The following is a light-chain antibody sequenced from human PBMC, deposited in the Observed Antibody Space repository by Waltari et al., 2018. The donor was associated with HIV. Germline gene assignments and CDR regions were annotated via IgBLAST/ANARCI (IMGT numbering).Light chain of an antibody. Sequence: SYVLTQPPSVSVAPGQTARITCGGNNIAAIKSVHWYRKSPGQAPVLAVYDDRDRPSGIPDRFSGSSSGDTATLTISRAEAGDEADYYCQVYSDRGDPVIFGGGTKLTVL. J-gene: IGLJ2*01. CDR3: QVYSDRGDPVI. V-gene: IGLV3-21*02. CDR1: NIAAIKS. CDR2: DDR.